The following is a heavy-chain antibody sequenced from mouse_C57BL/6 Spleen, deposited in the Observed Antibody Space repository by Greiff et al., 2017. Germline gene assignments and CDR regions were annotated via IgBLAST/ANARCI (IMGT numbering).Heavy chain of an antibody. Sequence: EVKLMESGGGLVKPGGSLKLSCAASGFTFSSYAMSWVRQTPEKRLEWVATISDGGSYTYYPDNVKGRFTISRDNAKNNLYLQMSHLKSEDTAMYYSAREAYDGPNYYAMDYWGHGTSVTVSS. CDR2: ISDGGSYT. V-gene: IGHV5-4*01. D-gene: IGHD2-3*01. CDR3: AREAYDGPNYYAMDY. J-gene: IGHJ4*01. CDR1: GFTFSSYA.